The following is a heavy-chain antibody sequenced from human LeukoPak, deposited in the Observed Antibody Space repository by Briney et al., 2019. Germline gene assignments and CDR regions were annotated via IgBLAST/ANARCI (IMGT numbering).Heavy chain of an antibody. Sequence: ASVKVSCKASGYTFTSYDINWVRQATGQGLEWMGWMNPNSGNTGYAQKFQGRVTMTRNTSISTAYMELSSLRSEDTAVYYCGRALEDIVVVPAAIDYWGQGTLVTVSS. D-gene: IGHD2-2*01. J-gene: IGHJ4*02. CDR2: MNPNSGNT. CDR3: GRALEDIVVVPAAIDY. V-gene: IGHV1-8*01. CDR1: GYTFTSYD.